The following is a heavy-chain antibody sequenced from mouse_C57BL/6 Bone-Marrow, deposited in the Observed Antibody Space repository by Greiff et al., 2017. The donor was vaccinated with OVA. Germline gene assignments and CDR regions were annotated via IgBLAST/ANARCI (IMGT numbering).Heavy chain of an antibody. J-gene: IGHJ3*01. CDR1: GFSLTSYG. V-gene: IGHV2-2*01. CDR3: ASPPFAY. Sequence: VKLMESGPGLVQPSQSLSITCTVSGFSLTSYGVHWVRQSPGKGLEWLGVIWSGGSTDYNAAFISRLSISKDNSKSQVFFKMNSLQADDTAIYYCASPPFAYWGQGTLVTVSA. CDR2: IWSGGST.